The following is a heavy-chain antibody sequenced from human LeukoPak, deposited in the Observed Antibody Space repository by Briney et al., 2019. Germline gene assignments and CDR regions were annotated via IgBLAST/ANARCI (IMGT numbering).Heavy chain of an antibody. CDR2: IYSPGTN. D-gene: IGHD3-22*01. CDR3: ARGIGTSYDSSRDAFDI. V-gene: IGHV4-61*02. CDR1: AGSINSGDYY. Sequence: SQTLSLTCTVSAGSINSGDYYWSWVRQPAGKGLEWIGRIYSPGTNYNYNPSVKSRVTISIDTSKNQFSLKLTSVTAADTAVYYCARGIGTSYDSSRDAFDIWGQGTMVTVSS. J-gene: IGHJ3*02.